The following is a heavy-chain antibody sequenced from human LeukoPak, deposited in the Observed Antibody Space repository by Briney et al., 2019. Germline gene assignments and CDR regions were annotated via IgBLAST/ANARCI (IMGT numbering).Heavy chain of an antibody. CDR2: INAGNGDT. J-gene: IGHJ4*02. Sequence: ASVKVSCKASGYTFTNYAIHWVRHAPGQRLEWMGGINAGNGDTRYSQECQGRVTITRDTSANTAYMQLSSLRSEDMAVYYCARDPLQYHDLLTGSQPQYYFDFWGQGTLVTVSS. V-gene: IGHV1-3*03. D-gene: IGHD3-9*01. CDR1: GYTFTNYA. CDR3: ARDPLQYHDLLTGSQPQYYFDF.